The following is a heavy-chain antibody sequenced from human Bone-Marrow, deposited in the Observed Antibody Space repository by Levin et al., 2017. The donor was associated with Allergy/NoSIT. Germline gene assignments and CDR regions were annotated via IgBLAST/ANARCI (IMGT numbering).Heavy chain of an antibody. CDR1: GFTFSGSA. V-gene: IGHV3-73*01. CDR3: TRHYDSSGYYYSYYYYGMDV. Sequence: GGSLRLSCAASGFTFSGSAMHWVRQASGKGLEWVGRIRSKANSYATAYAASVKGRFTISRDDSKNTAYLQMNSLKTEDTAVYYCTRHYDSSGYYYSYYYYGMDVWGQGTTVTVSS. J-gene: IGHJ6*02. CDR2: IRSKANSYAT. D-gene: IGHD3-22*01.